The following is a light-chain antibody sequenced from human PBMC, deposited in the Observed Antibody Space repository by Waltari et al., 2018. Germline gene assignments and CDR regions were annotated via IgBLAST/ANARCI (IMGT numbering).Light chain of an antibody. CDR1: QDIRNW. J-gene: IGKJ3*01. Sequence: TWRAEQDIRNWLAWYQQKPGKAPNLLIYATSILQTGVPSRFSGSGSGTEFTLTISSLQPEDFATYYCQQANSFPITFGPGTKVDIK. CDR2: ATS. V-gene: IGKV1-12*01. CDR3: QQANSFPIT.